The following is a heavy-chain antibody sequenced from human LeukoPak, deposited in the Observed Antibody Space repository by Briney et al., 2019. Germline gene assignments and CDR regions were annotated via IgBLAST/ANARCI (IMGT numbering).Heavy chain of an antibody. V-gene: IGHV3-7*01. CDR1: GFTFSTNW. J-gene: IGHJ4*02. CDR3: ATRITMVRGVIPY. D-gene: IGHD3-10*01. CDR2: IKQDGSEK. Sequence: GGSLRLSCAATGFTFSTNWMSWVRQAPGKGLEWVANIKQDGSEKYYVDSVKGRFTISRDNTKNSLFLQINGLRAEDTAVYYCATRITMVRGVIPYWGQGTLVTVSS.